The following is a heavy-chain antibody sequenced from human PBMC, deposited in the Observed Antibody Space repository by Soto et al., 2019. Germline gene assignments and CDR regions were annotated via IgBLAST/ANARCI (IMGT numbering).Heavy chain of an antibody. CDR1: GFTFDDYA. CDR3: TKAVSYGSGSPTFDY. D-gene: IGHD3-10*01. J-gene: IGHJ4*02. V-gene: IGHV3-9*01. CDR2: ISWNSGRI. Sequence: PGGSLRLSCAASGFTFDDYAMHWVRQAPGKGLEWVSGISWNSGRIGYADSVKGRFTISRDNAKNSLYLQMNSLRAEGTALYYCTKAVSYGSGSPTFDYWGQGTLVTVSS.